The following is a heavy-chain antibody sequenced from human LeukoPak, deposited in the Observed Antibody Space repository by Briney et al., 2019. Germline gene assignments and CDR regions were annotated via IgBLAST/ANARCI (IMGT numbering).Heavy chain of an antibody. Sequence: GGSLRLSCAASGFTFSSYAMHWVRQAPGKGLEWVAVISYDGSNKYYADSVKGRFTISRDNSKNTLYLQMNSLRAEDTAVYYCARSRWELPQFDYWGQGTLVTVSS. V-gene: IGHV3-30*01. CDR1: GFTFSSYA. J-gene: IGHJ4*02. CDR3: ARSRWELPQFDY. D-gene: IGHD1-26*01. CDR2: ISYDGSNK.